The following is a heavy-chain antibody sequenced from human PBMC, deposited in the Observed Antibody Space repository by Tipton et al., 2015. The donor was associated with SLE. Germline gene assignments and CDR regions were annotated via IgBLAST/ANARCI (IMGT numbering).Heavy chain of an antibody. V-gene: IGHV4-61*01. D-gene: IGHD2-21*01. CDR2: IYYSGNT. Sequence: TLSLTCTVSGGSVSSGSYYWGWIRQPPGKGLEWIGYIYYSGNTNYNPSLKSRVTISVDTSKNQFSLRLTSVTAADTAVYYCAREPIVGFGALYTDYWGQGTLVPVSS. CDR1: GGSVSSGSYY. J-gene: IGHJ4*02. CDR3: AREPIVGFGALYTDY.